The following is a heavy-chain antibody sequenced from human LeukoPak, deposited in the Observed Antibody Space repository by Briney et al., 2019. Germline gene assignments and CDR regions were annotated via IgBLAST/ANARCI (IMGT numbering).Heavy chain of an antibody. V-gene: IGHV4-31*03. Sequence: SETLSLTCTVSGGSISSGGYYWSWIRQHPGNGLEWIGYIYYSGSTYYNPSLKSRVTISVDTSKNQFSLKLSSVTAADTAVYYCARERWVCSSTSCLYCFDYWGQGTPVTVSS. CDR2: IYYSGST. D-gene: IGHD2-2*01. CDR1: GGSISSGGYY. CDR3: ARERWVCSSTSCLYCFDY. J-gene: IGHJ4*02.